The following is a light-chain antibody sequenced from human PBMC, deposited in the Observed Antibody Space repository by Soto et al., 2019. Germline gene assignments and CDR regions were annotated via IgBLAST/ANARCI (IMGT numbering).Light chain of an antibody. CDR1: SSNIGAGYD. V-gene: IGLV1-40*01. CDR3: QSYDSSLSGYV. CDR2: GNS. Sequence: QSVLTQPPSVSGAXXXXXXXSCTGSSSNIGAGYDVHWYQQLPGTAPKLLIYGNSNRPSGVPDRFSGSKSGTSASLAITGLQAEDEADYYCQSYDSSLSGYVFGTGTKLTVL. J-gene: IGLJ1*01.